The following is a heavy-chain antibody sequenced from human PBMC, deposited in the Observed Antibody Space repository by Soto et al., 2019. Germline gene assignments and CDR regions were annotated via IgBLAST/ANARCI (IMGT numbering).Heavy chain of an antibody. D-gene: IGHD3-3*01. CDR3: ARDRVYYDFWSGYNLYYYYYGMDV. J-gene: IGHJ6*02. CDR2: IYTSGST. Sequence: PSETLTLTCTVSGGSISSYYWGWIRQPAGKGLEWIGRIYTSGSTNYNPSLKSRVTMSVDTSKNQFSLKLSSVTAADTAVYYCARDRVYYDFWSGYNLYYYYYGMDVWGQGTTVTVSS. V-gene: IGHV4-4*07. CDR1: GGSISSYY.